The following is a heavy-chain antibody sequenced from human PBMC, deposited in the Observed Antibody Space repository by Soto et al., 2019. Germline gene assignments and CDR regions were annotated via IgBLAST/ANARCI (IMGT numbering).Heavy chain of an antibody. D-gene: IGHD1-26*01. Sequence: HPGGSLRLSCAASGFTFDDYAMHWVRQAPGKGLEWVSGISWNSGSIGYADSVKGRFTISRDNAKNSLYLQMNSLRAEDTALYYCAKDIGVGATALSPDYWGQGTLVTVSS. CDR2: ISWNSGSI. CDR3: AKDIGVGATALSPDY. CDR1: GFTFDDYA. J-gene: IGHJ4*02. V-gene: IGHV3-9*01.